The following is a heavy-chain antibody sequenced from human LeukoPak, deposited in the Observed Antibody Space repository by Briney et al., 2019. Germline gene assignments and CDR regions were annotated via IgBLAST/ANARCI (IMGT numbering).Heavy chain of an antibody. V-gene: IGHV4-59*01. CDR2: IYYSGNT. D-gene: IGHD6-19*01. Sequence: SETLSLTCTVSGGSISSYYWSWIRQPPGKGLEWIGYIYYSGNTNYNPSLKSRVTISVDTSKNQFSLKLTSVTAADTAVYYCARQIGSGWSHFDYWGQGTLVTVSS. CDR3: ARQIGSGWSHFDY. CDR1: GGSISSYY. J-gene: IGHJ4*02.